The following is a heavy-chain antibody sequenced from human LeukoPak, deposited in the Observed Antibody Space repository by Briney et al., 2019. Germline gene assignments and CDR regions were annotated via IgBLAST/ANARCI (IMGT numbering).Heavy chain of an antibody. CDR2: IYTSGST. J-gene: IGHJ5*02. D-gene: IGHD6-19*01. CDR1: GGSISSGSYY. V-gene: IGHV4-61*02. CDR3: ARAVGSSESNWFDP. Sequence: SETLSLTCTVSGGSISSGSYYWSWIRQPAGKGLEWIGRIYTSGSTHYNPSLKSRVTISVDTSKNRFSLNLNSVTAADTAVYYCARAVGSSESNWFDPWGQGTLATVSS.